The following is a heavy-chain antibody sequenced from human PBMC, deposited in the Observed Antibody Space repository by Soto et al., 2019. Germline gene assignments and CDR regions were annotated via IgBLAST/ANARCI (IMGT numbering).Heavy chain of an antibody. CDR2: IYYSGST. V-gene: IGHV4-59*08. CDR1: GGSISSYY. D-gene: IGHD3-10*01. Sequence: SDTLSLTCTVSGGSISSYYWSWIRQPPGKGLEWIGYIYYSGSTNYNPSLKSRVTISVGTSKNQFSLKLSSATAADTAVYYCARRLPFWFGELDYFDYWGQGTLVTVSS. CDR3: ARRLPFWFGELDYFDY. J-gene: IGHJ4*02.